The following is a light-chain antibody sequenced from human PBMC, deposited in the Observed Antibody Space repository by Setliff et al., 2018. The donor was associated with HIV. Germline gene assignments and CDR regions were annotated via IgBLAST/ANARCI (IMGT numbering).Light chain of an antibody. Sequence: QSVLTQPPSVSASPGQSVTISCTGTSSDVGAYNYVSWYQQHPGKAPNLIIYDVRSRPSGVSNRFSGSKSGNTASLTISGLQAEDEADYYCSSYSSISTLGFGGGTKVTVL. CDR2: DVR. J-gene: IGLJ2*01. CDR3: SSYSSISTLG. V-gene: IGLV2-14*03. CDR1: SSDVGAYNY.